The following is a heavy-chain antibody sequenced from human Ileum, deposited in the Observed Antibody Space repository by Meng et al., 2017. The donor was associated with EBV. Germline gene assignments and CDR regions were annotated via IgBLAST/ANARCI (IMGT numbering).Heavy chain of an antibody. CDR3: ARRDTAWFDP. V-gene: IGHV4-39*01. CDR1: GGSITSYSYY. D-gene: IGHD2-21*02. J-gene: IGHJ5*02. CDR2: IYHTGST. Sequence: LHCQESDPGLLKPSETLSLPCSVSGGSITSYSYYWGWIRQPPGKGLEWIATIYHTGSTYYNPSLKSRVTISVDTSKNEFSLKVTSVTAADTALYYCARRDTAWFDPWGRGTLVTVSS.